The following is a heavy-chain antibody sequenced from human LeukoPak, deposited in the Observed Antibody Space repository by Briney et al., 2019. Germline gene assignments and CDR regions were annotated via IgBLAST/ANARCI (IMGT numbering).Heavy chain of an antibody. CDR3: ARVGLTAAAATGDYYFDY. D-gene: IGHD6-13*01. J-gene: IGHJ4*02. CDR1: GGSISPYY. V-gene: IGHV4-59*01. CDR2: IYYSGST. Sequence: SETLSLTCTVSGGSISPYYWSWIRQPPGKGLEWIGYIYYSGSTNYNPSLKSRVTISVDTSKNQFSLKLSSVTAADTAVYYCARVGLTAAAATGDYYFDYWGQGTLVTVSS.